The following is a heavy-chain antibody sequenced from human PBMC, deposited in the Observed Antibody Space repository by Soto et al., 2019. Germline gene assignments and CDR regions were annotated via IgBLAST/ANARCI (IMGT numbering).Heavy chain of an antibody. J-gene: IGHJ4*02. Sequence: PGGSLRLSCAASGFTFSSYEMNWVRQAPGKGLEWVSYISSSGSTIYYADSVKGRFTISRDNAKNSLYLQMNSLRAEDTAVYYCARASYYSSYDYWGQGTLVTVSS. CDR2: ISSSGSTI. CDR3: ARASYYSSYDY. D-gene: IGHD6-6*01. CDR1: GFTFSSYE. V-gene: IGHV3-48*03.